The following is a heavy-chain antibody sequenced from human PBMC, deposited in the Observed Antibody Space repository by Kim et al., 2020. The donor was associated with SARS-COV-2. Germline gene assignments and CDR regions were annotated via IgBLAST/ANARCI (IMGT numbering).Heavy chain of an antibody. Sequence: VKGRFTMSRDNAKNSPYLQMNSLRAEDTALYYCAKVVDYGDYVGDWYFDLWGRGTLVTVSS. CDR3: AKVVDYGDYVGDWYFDL. J-gene: IGHJ2*01. D-gene: IGHD4-17*01. V-gene: IGHV3-9*01.